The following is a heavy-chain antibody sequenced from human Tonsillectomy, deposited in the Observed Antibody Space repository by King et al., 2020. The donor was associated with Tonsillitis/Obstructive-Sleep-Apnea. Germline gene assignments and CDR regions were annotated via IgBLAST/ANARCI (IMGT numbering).Heavy chain of an antibody. V-gene: IGHV4-34*01. J-gene: IGHJ3*02. CDR1: GGSFSGYY. D-gene: IGHD3-10*01. CDR2: INHSGST. Sequence: VQLPQWGAGLLKPSETLSLTCAVYGGSFSGYYWSWIRQPPGKGLEWIGEINHSGSTNYNPSLKSRVTISVDTSKNQFSLNLSSVTAADTAVYYCARGPRFLWFRDLFRAFDIWGQGKMAPVSS. CDR3: ARGPRFLWFRDLFRAFDI.